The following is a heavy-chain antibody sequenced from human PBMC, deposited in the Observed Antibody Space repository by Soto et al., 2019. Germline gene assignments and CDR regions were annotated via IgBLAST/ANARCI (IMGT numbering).Heavy chain of an antibody. CDR3: ASAGGNSARAIDY. CDR2: IYYSGST. Sequence: SETLSLTCTVSGDSISSADYYWSWIRQTPGKGLEWIGYIYYSGSTYYNPSLKSRVTISVDTSKNQFSLKLRSVTAADTAVYYCASAGGNSARAIDYWGQGTLVTVSS. D-gene: IGHD2-21*02. CDR1: GDSISSADYY. J-gene: IGHJ4*02. V-gene: IGHV4-30-4*01.